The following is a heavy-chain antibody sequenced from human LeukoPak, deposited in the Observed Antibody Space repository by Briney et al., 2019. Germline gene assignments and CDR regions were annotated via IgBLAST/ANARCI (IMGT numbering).Heavy chain of an antibody. CDR2: ISSSSSTI. J-gene: IGHJ6*02. CDR1: GFTFSSYS. Sequence: PGGSLRLSCAASGFTFSSYSMNWARQAPGKGLEWVSYISSSSSTIYYADSVKGRFTISRDNAKNSLYLQMNSLRAEDTAVYYCATSYGDPYYYYGMDVWGQGTTVTVSS. CDR3: ATSYGDPYYYYGMDV. V-gene: IGHV3-48*01. D-gene: IGHD4-17*01.